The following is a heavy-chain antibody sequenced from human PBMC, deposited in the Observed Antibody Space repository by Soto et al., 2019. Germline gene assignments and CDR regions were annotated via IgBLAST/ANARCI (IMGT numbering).Heavy chain of an antibody. J-gene: IGHJ4*02. D-gene: IGHD3-10*01. V-gene: IGHV4-61*08. Sequence: SETLSLTCAVSGGSISSGGDSWSWIRQPTGKGLEWIGYIYHSGSTNYNPSLKSRVTISVDTSKNQFSLKLSSVTAADTAVYYCARAPRGNYGYPSYFDYWGQGTLVTVSS. CDR3: ARAPRGNYGYPSYFDY. CDR1: GGSISSGGDS. CDR2: IYHSGST.